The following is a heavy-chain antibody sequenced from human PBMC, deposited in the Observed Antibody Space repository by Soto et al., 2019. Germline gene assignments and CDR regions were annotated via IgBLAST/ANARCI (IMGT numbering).Heavy chain of an antibody. CDR2: IPQDGVDG. V-gene: IGHV3-7*03. Sequence: DVKLVESGGGLVQPGDSLRLSCEVSGFTFSMYSMSWVRQSPGKGLEWVAKIPQDGVDGHYADSVKGRFTISRDNGKNSLYLQLNNLRADDMALYYCARDHLILPAHDFLYGSDVWGRGATVTVSS. D-gene: IGHD2-21*02. CDR1: GFTFSMYS. J-gene: IGHJ6*02. CDR3: ARDHLILPAHDFLYGSDV.